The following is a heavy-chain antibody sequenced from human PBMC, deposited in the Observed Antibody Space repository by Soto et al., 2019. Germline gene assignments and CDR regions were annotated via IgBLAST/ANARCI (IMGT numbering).Heavy chain of an antibody. CDR1: GYSFTRHG. Sequence: QVQLVQSGAEVKKPGASVKVSCKASGYSFTRHGISSVRQAPGEGLEWMRWFTGYNANTNYPENLQGRVTMTTDTSTSTAYMDVRNLISDDTAVYYCARMGDVPYYDYGLDVWGQGTTVTVSS. V-gene: IGHV1-18*01. CDR3: ARMGDVPYYDYGLDV. J-gene: IGHJ6*02. CDR2: FTGYNANT. D-gene: IGHD3-16*01.